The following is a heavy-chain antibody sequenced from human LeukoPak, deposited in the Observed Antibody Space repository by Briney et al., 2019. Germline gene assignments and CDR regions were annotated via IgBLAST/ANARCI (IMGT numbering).Heavy chain of an antibody. CDR3: AKDRLDTAMASDDAFDI. D-gene: IGHD5-18*01. Sequence: GGSLRLSCAASGFTVSSNYMSWVRQAPGKGLEWVSVIYSGGSTYYADSVKGRFTISRHNSKNTLYLQMNSLRAEDTAVYYCAKDRLDTAMASDDAFDIWGQGTMVTVSS. J-gene: IGHJ3*02. CDR1: GFTVSSNY. V-gene: IGHV3-53*01. CDR2: IYSGGST.